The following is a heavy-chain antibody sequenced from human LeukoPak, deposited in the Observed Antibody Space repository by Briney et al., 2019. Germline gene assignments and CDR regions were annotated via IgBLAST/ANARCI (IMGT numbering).Heavy chain of an antibody. Sequence: GGSLRLSCVASGLTIGSRYMNWVRQAPGKGLEWVSSISSSSSYIYYADSVKGRFTISRDNAKNPLYLQMNSLRAEDTAVYYCARDASYYDFWSGPLGMDVWGQGTTVTVSS. CDR1: GLTIGSRY. V-gene: IGHV3-21*01. J-gene: IGHJ6*02. CDR3: ARDASYYDFWSGPLGMDV. CDR2: ISSSSSYI. D-gene: IGHD3-3*01.